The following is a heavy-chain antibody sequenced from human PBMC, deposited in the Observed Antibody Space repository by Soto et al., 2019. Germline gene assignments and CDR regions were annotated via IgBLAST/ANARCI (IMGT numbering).Heavy chain of an antibody. CDR3: ARGVSGGYDLAPYFFDY. Sequence: QVQLQQWGAGLLKPSETLSLTCAVYGGSFSGYYWSWIRQPPGKGLEWTGEINHSGSTNYNPSLKSRVTITVDTSKNQFSLNLSSVTAAYTAVYYCARGVSGGYDLAPYFFDYWGQGTLVTVSS. CDR2: INHSGST. CDR1: GGSFSGYY. D-gene: IGHD5-12*01. J-gene: IGHJ4*02. V-gene: IGHV4-34*01.